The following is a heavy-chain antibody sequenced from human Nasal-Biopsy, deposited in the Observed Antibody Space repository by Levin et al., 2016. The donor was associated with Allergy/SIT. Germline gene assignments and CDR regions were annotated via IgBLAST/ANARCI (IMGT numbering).Heavy chain of an antibody. V-gene: IGHV3-23*01. CDR1: GFTFSNYA. D-gene: IGHD2-15*01. J-gene: IGHJ6*02. CDR3: AKDEGFTDYYGMDV. Sequence: GESLKISCAASGFTFSNYAMIWVRQAPGKGLEWVSGISGSGGSTYYADSVTGRFTISRDNSKNTLYLQMNSLRAEDTAVYYCAKDEGFTDYYGMDVWGRGTTVTVS. CDR2: ISGSGGST.